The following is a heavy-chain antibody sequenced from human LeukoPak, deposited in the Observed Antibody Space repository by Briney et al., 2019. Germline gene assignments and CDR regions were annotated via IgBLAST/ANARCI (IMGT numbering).Heavy chain of an antibody. CDR1: GFTFDDYT. CDR3: AKDGSSWFYYYGMDV. V-gene: IGHV3-43*01. D-gene: IGHD6-13*01. Sequence: GGSLRLSCAASGFTFDDYTMHWVRHAPGKGLEWVSLISWDGGSTYYADSVKGRFTISRDNSKNSLYLQMNSLRTEDTALYYCAKDGSSWFYYYGMDVWGQGTTVTVSS. J-gene: IGHJ6*02. CDR2: ISWDGGST.